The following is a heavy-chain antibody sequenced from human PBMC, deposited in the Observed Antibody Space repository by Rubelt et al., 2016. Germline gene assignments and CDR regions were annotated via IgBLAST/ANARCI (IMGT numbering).Heavy chain of an antibody. Sequence: QVQLQESGPGLVKPSQTLSLTCSFHNGPFSGYQGTWVRQAPGRGLEWIASMYYSGTTYYNPSLKSRVTISVDTSKNQFSLKLGSVTAADTAVDDCARQSRIPAAMGFDYWGQGTLVTVSS. D-gene: IGHD2-2*01. V-gene: IGHV4-39*01. CDR3: ARQSRIPAAMGFDY. CDR1: NGPFSGYQ. CDR2: MYYSGTT. J-gene: IGHJ4*02.